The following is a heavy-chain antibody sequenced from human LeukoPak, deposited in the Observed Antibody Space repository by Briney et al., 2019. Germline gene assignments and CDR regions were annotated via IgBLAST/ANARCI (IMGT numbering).Heavy chain of an antibody. CDR1: GFTFSSRG. V-gene: IGHV3-23*01. CDR3: ARDSPVATW. Sequence: GGSLRLSCAASGFTFSSRGMSWLRQAPGKGLEWVSSITPSGDGTYYAASVKGRFTISRDNSKNTLYLQMDSPRADDTAKYYCARDSPVATWWGQGTLVTVSS. D-gene: IGHD1-26*01. CDR2: ITPSGDGT. J-gene: IGHJ4*02.